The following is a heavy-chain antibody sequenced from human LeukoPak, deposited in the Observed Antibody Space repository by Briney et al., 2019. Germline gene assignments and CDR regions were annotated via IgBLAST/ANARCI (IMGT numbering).Heavy chain of an antibody. CDR1: GFTVSSNY. CDR3: AKAGPRLSWYFDY. V-gene: IGHV3-53*05. Sequence: QTGGSLRLSCAASGFTVSSNYMSWVRQAPGKGLEWVSVIYSGGSTYYADSVKGRFTISRDNAKNSLYLQMNSLRAEDMALYYCAKAGPRLSWYFDYWGQGTLVTVSS. D-gene: IGHD6-13*01. J-gene: IGHJ4*02. CDR2: IYSGGST.